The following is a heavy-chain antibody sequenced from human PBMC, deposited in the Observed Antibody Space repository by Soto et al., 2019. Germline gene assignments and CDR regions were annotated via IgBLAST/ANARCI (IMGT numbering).Heavy chain of an antibody. CDR3: ASSPRGYDFDYYYYMDV. V-gene: IGHV3-66*01. CDR2: IQSGGPT. CDR1: GFTVSSKY. Sequence: PGGSLRLSCAASGFTVSSKYMSWVRQAPGKGLEWVSLIQSGGPTYYADSVKGRFTISRDTSENTLHLQMDSLRAEDTAVYYCASSPRGYDFDYYYYMDVWGKGTTVTVSS. J-gene: IGHJ6*03. D-gene: IGHD5-12*01.